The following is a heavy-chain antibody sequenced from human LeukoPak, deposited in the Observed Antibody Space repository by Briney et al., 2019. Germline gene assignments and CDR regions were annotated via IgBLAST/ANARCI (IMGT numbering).Heavy chain of an antibody. CDR3: ARGSSNTGFAY. CDR1: GFTVSSNY. D-gene: IGHD1-14*01. V-gene: IGHV3-7*01. Sequence: GGSLRLSCAASGFTVSSNYMSWVRQAPGKGLEWVANIKQDASETYYVDSVKGRFTISRDNAKNSLYLQMNSLRAEDTAIYYCARGSSNTGFAYWGQGTLVTVSS. CDR2: IKQDASET. J-gene: IGHJ4*02.